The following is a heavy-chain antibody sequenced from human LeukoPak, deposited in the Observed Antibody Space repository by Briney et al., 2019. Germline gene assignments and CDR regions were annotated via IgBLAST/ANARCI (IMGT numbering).Heavy chain of an antibody. CDR1: GGSISSYY. Sequence: SETLSLTCTVSGGSISSYYWSWIRQPPGKGLEWIGYIYYSGSTNYNPSLKSRVTISVDTTKNQFSLKLSSVTAADTAVYYCARGPGMATIKDWGQGILVTVSS. V-gene: IGHV4-59*01. CDR3: ARGPGMATIKD. J-gene: IGHJ4*02. CDR2: IYYSGST. D-gene: IGHD5-24*01.